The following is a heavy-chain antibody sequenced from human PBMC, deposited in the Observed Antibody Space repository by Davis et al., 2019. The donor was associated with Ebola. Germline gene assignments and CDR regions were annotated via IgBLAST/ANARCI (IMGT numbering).Heavy chain of an antibody. CDR2: ISYDGSNK. CDR3: ASNSSSSPKDYYYYGMDV. J-gene: IGHJ6*02. Sequence: PGGSLRLSCAASGFTVSSYAMHWVRQAPGKGLEWVAVISYDGSNKYYADSVKGRFTISRDKSKNTLYLQMNSLRAEDTAVYYCASNSSSSPKDYYYYGMDVWGQGTTVTVSS. V-gene: IGHV3-30*14. CDR1: GFTVSSYA. D-gene: IGHD6-6*01.